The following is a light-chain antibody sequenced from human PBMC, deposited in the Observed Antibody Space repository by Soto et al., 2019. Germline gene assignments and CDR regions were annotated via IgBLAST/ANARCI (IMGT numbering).Light chain of an antibody. CDR3: QQENNWTF. CDR2: GAS. J-gene: IGKJ4*01. V-gene: IGKV3-15*01. Sequence: EIVMTQSPATLYVSPGERATLSGRASQSVSSNLAWYQQKPGQAPRLLIYGASTRATGIPARFSGSGSGTEFTLTISRLQSQGCAVYYCQQENNWTFFGGGNKVEIK. CDR1: QSVSSN.